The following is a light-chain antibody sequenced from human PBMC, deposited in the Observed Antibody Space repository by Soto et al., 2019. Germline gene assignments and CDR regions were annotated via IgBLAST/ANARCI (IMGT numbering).Light chain of an antibody. CDR2: EVT. CDR1: STDVGGYNA. Sequence: QSVLSHPASVSVSPGQTISISRTGTSTDVGGYNAVSWYQHHPGKAPKLISYEVTHRPSGVSDRFSTSKPSTTASLEDSWLQTEDEADYYFNALRVSHLYVYGT. CDR3: NALRVSHLYV. J-gene: IGLJ1*01. V-gene: IGLV2-14*01.